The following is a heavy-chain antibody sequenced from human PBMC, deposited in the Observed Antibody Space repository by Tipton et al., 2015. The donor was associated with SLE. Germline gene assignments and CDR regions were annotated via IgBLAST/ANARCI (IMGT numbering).Heavy chain of an antibody. J-gene: IGHJ6*03. D-gene: IGHD5-18*01. V-gene: IGHV4-34*01. CDR2: VNHDGRT. CDR3: ARAPAVRRGYTYGSGYLDV. CDR1: GETFVGYY. Sequence: TLSLTCSVYGETFVGYYWTWIRQPPGKGLEWIGEVNHDGRTNYNPSLESRLTISVDTSKNQFSLNLRSVTAADTAVYYCARAPAVRRGYTYGSGYLDVWGKGTTVTVSS.